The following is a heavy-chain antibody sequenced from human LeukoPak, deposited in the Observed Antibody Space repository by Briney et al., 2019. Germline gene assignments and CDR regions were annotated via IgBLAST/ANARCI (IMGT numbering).Heavy chain of an antibody. J-gene: IGHJ4*02. D-gene: IGHD1-26*01. V-gene: IGHV3-7*03. CDR1: GFTFSNFW. CDR3: AKDYEVGATGGDYFDY. Sequence: GESLRLSCTASGFTFSNFWMGWVRQAPGKGLEWVANIKQDETEKFYLGSVKGRFTISRDNSKNTLYLQMNSLRAEDTAVYYCAKDYEVGATGGDYFDYWGQGTLVTVSS. CDR2: IKQDETEK.